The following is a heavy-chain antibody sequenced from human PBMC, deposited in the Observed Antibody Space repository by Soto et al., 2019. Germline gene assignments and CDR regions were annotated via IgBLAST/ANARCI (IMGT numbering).Heavy chain of an antibody. V-gene: IGHV3-30-3*01. J-gene: IGHJ6*02. D-gene: IGHD3-10*02. Sequence: QVRLVESGGGVVQPGGSLRLSCAASGFDFYNYSMHWVRQAPGKGLEWVAIMSMDGTQKYYTDSVKGRFTISRDNSKSKFFLQMSSLRPEDTAVYFCARDRVPYVYFYYGMDVWGQGTTVTVSS. CDR1: GFDFYNYS. CDR3: ARDRVPYVYFYYGMDV. CDR2: MSMDGTQK.